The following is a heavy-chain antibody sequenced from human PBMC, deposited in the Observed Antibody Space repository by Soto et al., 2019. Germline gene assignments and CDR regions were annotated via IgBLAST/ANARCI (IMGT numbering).Heavy chain of an antibody. Sequence: GGSLRLSCAASGFTFSSYAMSWVRQAPGKGLEWVSAISGSGGSTYYADSVKGRFTISRDNSKNTLYLQMNSLRAEDTAVYYCAKDEQASVLMVYATPDYWGQGTLVTVSS. V-gene: IGHV3-23*01. J-gene: IGHJ4*02. CDR2: ISGSGGST. CDR3: AKDEQASVLMVYATPDY. CDR1: GFTFSSYA. D-gene: IGHD2-8*01.